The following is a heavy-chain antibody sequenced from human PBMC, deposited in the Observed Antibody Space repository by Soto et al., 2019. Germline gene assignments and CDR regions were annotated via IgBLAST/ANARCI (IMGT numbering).Heavy chain of an antibody. Sequence: GGSLRLSCAASRLTFSSHGMSWVRQAPGKGLEWVSNISGSGTSTYYAGSVRGRFTISRDNSKNTLYLEMNSLRADDTAVYYCATGGWLRHNDNWGQGTLVTVSS. V-gene: IGHV3-23*01. CDR3: ATGGWLRHNDN. CDR2: ISGSGTST. CDR1: RLTFSSHG. D-gene: IGHD5-12*01. J-gene: IGHJ4*02.